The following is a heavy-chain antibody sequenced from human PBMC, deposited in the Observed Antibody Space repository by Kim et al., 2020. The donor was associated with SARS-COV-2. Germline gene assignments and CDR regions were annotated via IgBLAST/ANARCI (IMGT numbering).Heavy chain of an antibody. J-gene: IGHJ4*02. D-gene: IGHD6-13*01. V-gene: IGHV3-11*01. CDR3: ARVGSTVAAGTIDY. Sequence: GVSLRLSCAASGFFFSDYYMSWIRQAPGKGLEWVSYISSSGFTTHYADSVKGRFTISRDNAKNSLYLQMNSLRAEDTALYYCARVGSTVAAGTIDYWGQGTLVTVSS. CDR2: ISSSGFTT. CDR1: GFFFSDYY.